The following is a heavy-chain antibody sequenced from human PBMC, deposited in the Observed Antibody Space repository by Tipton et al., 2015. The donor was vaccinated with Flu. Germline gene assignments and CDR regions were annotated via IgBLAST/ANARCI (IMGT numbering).Heavy chain of an antibody. D-gene: IGHD3-22*01. Sequence: TLSLTCAVYGGSFSGYYWSRIRQPPGKGLEWIGEINHSGSTNCNPSLKSRVTISVDTSKNQFSLKLSSVTAADTAVYYCARGGPGVYDSSGPGVFQHWGQGPLVTVSS. J-gene: IGHJ1*01. V-gene: IGHV4-34*01. CDR2: INHSGST. CDR3: ARGGPGVYDSSGPGVFQH. CDR1: GGSFSGYY.